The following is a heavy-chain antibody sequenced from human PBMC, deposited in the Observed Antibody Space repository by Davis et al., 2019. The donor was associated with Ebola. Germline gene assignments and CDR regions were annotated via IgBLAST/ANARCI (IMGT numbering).Heavy chain of an antibody. CDR3: ARGYPYGDFYYYYGMDV. V-gene: IGHV4-34*01. CDR1: GGSFSGYY. D-gene: IGHD4-17*01. CDR2: INHSGST. Sequence: SETLSLTCAVYGGSFSGYYWSWIRQPPGKGLEWIGEINHSGSTNYNPSLKSRLTISVDTSKNQFSLKLSSVTAADTAVYYCARGYPYGDFYYYYGMDVWGQGTTVTVSS. J-gene: IGHJ6*02.